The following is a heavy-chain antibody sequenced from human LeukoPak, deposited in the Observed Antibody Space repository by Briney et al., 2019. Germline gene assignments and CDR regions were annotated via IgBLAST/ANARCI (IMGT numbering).Heavy chain of an antibody. CDR2: IYDNGDA. V-gene: IGHV3-53*04. Sequence: GGSLRLSCGASGFTVSSNYMSWVRQAPGKGLEWVSVIYDNGDAYSADSVKGRFTISRHNSKNTLYLQMNSLRPEDTAVYYCAGGSRRDGYDYWGQGTLVTVSS. J-gene: IGHJ4*02. CDR1: GFTVSSNY. CDR3: AGGSRRDGYDY. D-gene: IGHD5-24*01.